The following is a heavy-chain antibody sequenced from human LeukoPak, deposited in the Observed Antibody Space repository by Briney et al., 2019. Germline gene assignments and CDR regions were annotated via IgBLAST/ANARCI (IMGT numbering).Heavy chain of an antibody. CDR2: ISGSGGST. CDR1: GFTFSSYA. J-gene: IGHJ6*02. Sequence: GGSLRLPCAASGFTFSSYAMSWVRQAPGKGLEWVSAISGSGGSTYYADSVKGRFTISRDNSKNTLYLQMNSLRAEDTAVYYCASRSSPYYGMDVWGQGTTVTVSS. V-gene: IGHV3-23*01. D-gene: IGHD2-15*01. CDR3: ASRSSPYYGMDV.